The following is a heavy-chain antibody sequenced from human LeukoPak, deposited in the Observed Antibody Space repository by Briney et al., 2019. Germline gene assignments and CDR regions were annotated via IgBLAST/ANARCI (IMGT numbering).Heavy chain of an antibody. J-gene: IGHJ4*02. CDR1: GYTFTSYG. V-gene: IGHV1-18*01. Sequence: ASVKVSCKASGYTFTSYGISWVRQAPRQGLEWMGWIGAYNGNTNHSQKLLGRVTMTTDTSTTTAYMELRSLRSDDTAVYYCARSRIAAAGPGFADYWGQGTLVTVSS. D-gene: IGHD6-13*01. CDR3: ARSRIAAAGPGFADY. CDR2: IGAYNGNT.